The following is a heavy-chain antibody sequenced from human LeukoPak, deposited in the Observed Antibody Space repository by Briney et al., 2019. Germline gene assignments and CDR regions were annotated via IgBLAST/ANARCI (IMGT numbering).Heavy chain of an antibody. Sequence: KPSETLSLTCTVSGGSISSYYWSWIRQPPGKGLEWIGYIYYSGSTNYNPSLKSRVTISVDTSKNQFSLKLSSVTAADTAVYYCAREVGQLDGDWFDPWGQGTLVTVSS. CDR3: AREVGQLDGDWFDP. CDR1: GGSISSYY. J-gene: IGHJ5*02. V-gene: IGHV4-59*01. D-gene: IGHD6-13*01. CDR2: IYYSGST.